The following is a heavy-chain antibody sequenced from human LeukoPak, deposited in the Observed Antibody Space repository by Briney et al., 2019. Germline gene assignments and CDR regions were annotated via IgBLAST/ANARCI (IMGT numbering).Heavy chain of an antibody. J-gene: IGHJ4*02. V-gene: IGHV3-30*02. CDR2: IRYDGRNI. CDR1: GFIFSNYG. CDR3: AKDPDSQQNFQYGGADY. D-gene: IGHD1/OR15-1a*01. Sequence: GGSLRLSRAASGFIFSNYGMHWVRQAPGKGLEWVAFIRYDGRNIYYADSVKGRFSISRGNSKNMLYLQMNSLRAEDTAVYYCAKDPDSQQNFQYGGADYWGQGTLVTVSS.